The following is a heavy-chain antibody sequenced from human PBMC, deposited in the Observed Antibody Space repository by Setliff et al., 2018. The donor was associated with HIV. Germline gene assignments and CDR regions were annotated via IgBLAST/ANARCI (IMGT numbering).Heavy chain of an antibody. CDR3: TRVPYNLWGGYPLDY. D-gene: IGHD3-3*01. J-gene: IGHJ4*02. Sequence: ASVKVSCKASGYTFTSYGISWVRQAPGQGLEWMGWISAYYGNTNYAQKLQGRVTMTTDTSTSTAYMELRSLTSDDTAMYYCTRVPYNLWGGYPLDYWGQGTLVTVSS. CDR1: GYTFTSYG. V-gene: IGHV1-18*01. CDR2: ISAYYGNT.